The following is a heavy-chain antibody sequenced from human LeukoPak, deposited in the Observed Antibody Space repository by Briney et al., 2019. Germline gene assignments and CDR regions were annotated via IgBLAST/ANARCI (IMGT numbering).Heavy chain of an antibody. V-gene: IGHV1-2*02. J-gene: IGHJ6*02. Sequence: ASVKVSCKASGYAFTGYYIHWVRQAPGQGLEWVGWINPYSGGTNYAQKFQGGVTMTSDTSISTAYMELSRLRSDDTAVYYCARVLGLVPAAGSYFYYGMDVWGQGTTVTVSS. CDR1: GYAFTGYY. CDR3: ARVLGLVPAAGSYFYYGMDV. D-gene: IGHD2-2*01. CDR2: INPYSGGT.